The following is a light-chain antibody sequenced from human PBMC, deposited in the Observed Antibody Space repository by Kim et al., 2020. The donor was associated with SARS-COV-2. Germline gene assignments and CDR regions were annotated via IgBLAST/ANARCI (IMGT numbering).Light chain of an antibody. Sequence: LSPGERATLSCRASQSISSSYLAWYQQEPGQAPRLLIYGASSRATGIPDRFSGSGSGTDFTLTISRLGPEDFAVYYCQQYGSSPYTFGQGTKLEI. V-gene: IGKV3-20*01. CDR2: GAS. J-gene: IGKJ2*01. CDR1: QSISSSY. CDR3: QQYGSSPYT.